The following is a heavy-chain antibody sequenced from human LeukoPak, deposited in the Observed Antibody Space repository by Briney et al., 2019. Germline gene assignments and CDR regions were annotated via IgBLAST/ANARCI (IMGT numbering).Heavy chain of an antibody. V-gene: IGHV4-4*09. D-gene: IGHD2-15*01. Sequence: SETLSLTCTVSGGSSSSYYWTWIRQPPGKGLEWIGYIHTSGSTNYNPSLKSRVTMSVDTSKNQFSLRLSSVTAADTAVYYCVRPGQSSWWPYFNYWGQGTVVTVSS. CDR3: VRPGQSSWWPYFNY. J-gene: IGHJ4*02. CDR1: GGSSSSYY. CDR2: IHTSGST.